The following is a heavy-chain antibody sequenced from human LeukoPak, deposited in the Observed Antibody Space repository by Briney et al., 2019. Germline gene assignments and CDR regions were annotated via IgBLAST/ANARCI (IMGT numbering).Heavy chain of an antibody. CDR3: AKRGSIIAAAGYYFDY. D-gene: IGHD6-13*01. Sequence: PGGSLRPSCAASGFTFSSYAMSWVRQAPGKGREWVSAISGSGGSTYYADSVKGRFTISRDNSKNTLYLQMNSLRAEDTAVYYCAKRGSIIAAAGYYFDYWGQGTLVTVSS. V-gene: IGHV3-23*01. J-gene: IGHJ4*02. CDR1: GFTFSSYA. CDR2: ISGSGGST.